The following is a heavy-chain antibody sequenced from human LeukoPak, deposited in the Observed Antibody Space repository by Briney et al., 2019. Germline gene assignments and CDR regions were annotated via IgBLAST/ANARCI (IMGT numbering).Heavy chain of an antibody. CDR1: GGSISSYY. J-gene: IGHJ4*02. CDR3: ARSSRQYGDYEY. CDR2: IYYSGTT. Sequence: PSETLSLTCTVSGGSISSYYWSWIRQPPGKGLEWIGYIYYSGTTNYNPSLKSRLTISADTSKNQFSLKLRSVTAADTAIYYCARSSRQYGDYEYWGQGTPVTVSS. V-gene: IGHV4-59*01. D-gene: IGHD4-17*01.